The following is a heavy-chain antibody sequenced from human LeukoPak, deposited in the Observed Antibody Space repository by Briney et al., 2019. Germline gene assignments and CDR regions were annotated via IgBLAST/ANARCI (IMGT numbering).Heavy chain of an antibody. CDR2: ISSIGGST. Sequence: GGSLRLSCAASGFTFSNYAMNWVRQAPGKGLEWGSGISSIGGSTYYADSVKGRFTISRDNSKITLYLQINSLPAADTAIYYCAKAAATGSKEVYEMIDYWGQGTLVTVSS. CDR1: GFTFSNYA. V-gene: IGHV3-23*01. J-gene: IGHJ4*02. D-gene: IGHD1-14*01. CDR3: AKAAATGSKEVYEMIDY.